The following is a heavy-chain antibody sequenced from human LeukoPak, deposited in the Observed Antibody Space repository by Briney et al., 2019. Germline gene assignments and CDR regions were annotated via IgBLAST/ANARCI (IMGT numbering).Heavy chain of an antibody. CDR3: AKVQTPGGYYFDY. J-gene: IGHJ4*02. V-gene: IGHV3-30*04. CDR1: GFTFSSYA. Sequence: TGGSLRLSCAASGFTFSSYAMHWVRQAPGKGLEWVAVISYDGSNKYYADSVKGRFTISRDNSKNTLYLQMNSLRAEDTAVYYCAKVQTPGGYYFDYWGQGTLVTVSS. CDR2: ISYDGSNK. D-gene: IGHD1-26*01.